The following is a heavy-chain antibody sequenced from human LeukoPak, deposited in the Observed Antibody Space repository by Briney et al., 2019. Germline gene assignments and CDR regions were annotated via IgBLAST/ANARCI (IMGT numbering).Heavy chain of an antibody. CDR3: ARDAGHYFWYFDY. Sequence: KPSETLSLTCTVSGGSISSYYWSWIRQPPGKGLEWIGYIYYSGSTNYNPSLKSRVTISVDTSKNQFSLKLSSVTAADTAVYYCARDAGHYFWYFDYWGQGTLVTVSS. CDR1: GGSISSYY. D-gene: IGHD3-3*01. CDR2: IYYSGST. J-gene: IGHJ4*02. V-gene: IGHV4-59*01.